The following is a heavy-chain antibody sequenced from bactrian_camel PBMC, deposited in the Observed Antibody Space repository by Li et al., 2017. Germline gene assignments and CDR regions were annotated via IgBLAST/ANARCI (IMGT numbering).Heavy chain of an antibody. Sequence: LVESGGGSVQAGGSLRLSCAASGHTYNYNFMAWFRQPPGKSREGVAAIAGNGRTDYADSVKGRFTISKDNAKNTLYLRMDNLKPEDTALYTCAAEDQAPWDMGWICKYNSWGQGT. CDR2: IAGNGRT. J-gene: IGHJ4*01. D-gene: IGHD3*01. CDR1: GHTYNYNF. CDR3: AAEDQAPWDMGWICKYNS. V-gene: IGHV3S53*01.